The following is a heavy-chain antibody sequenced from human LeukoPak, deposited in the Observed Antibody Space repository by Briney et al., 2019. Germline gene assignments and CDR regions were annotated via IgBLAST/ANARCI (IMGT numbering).Heavy chain of an antibody. CDR1: GYTFTSYG. V-gene: IGHV1-18*01. CDR2: ISAYNGNT. Sequence: TSVKVSCKASGYTFTSYGISWVRQAPGQGLEWMGWISAYNGNTNYAQKLQGRVTMTTDTSTSTAYMELSSLRSEDTAVYYCARITQYYDFWSGYDTGPYYYGMDVWGQGTTVTVSS. J-gene: IGHJ6*02. CDR3: ARITQYYDFWSGYDTGPYYYGMDV. D-gene: IGHD3-3*01.